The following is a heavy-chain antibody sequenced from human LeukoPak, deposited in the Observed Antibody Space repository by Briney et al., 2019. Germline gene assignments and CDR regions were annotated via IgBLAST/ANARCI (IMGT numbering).Heavy chain of an antibody. CDR2: INWNGGST. CDR3: ARSYYESSGYPPTSFDY. V-gene: IGHV3-20*04. Sequence: RGSLRLSXAASGFTFDDYGMSWVRQAPGKGLEWVSGINWNGGSTCYADSVKGRFTISRDNAKNSLYLQMNSLRAEDTASYYCARSYYESSGYPPTSFDYWSPGTLVTVSS. CDR1: GFTFDDYG. D-gene: IGHD3-22*01. J-gene: IGHJ4*02.